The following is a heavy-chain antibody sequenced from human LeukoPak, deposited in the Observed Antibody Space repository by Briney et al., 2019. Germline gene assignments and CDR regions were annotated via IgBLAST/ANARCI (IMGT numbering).Heavy chain of an antibody. V-gene: IGHV4-59*01. J-gene: IGHJ4*02. CDR2: IYYSGST. CDR3: ARGRGIQLWTYFDY. D-gene: IGHD5-18*01. Sequence: SETLSLTCTVSGGSISNYYWSWIRQPPGKGLEYIGYIYYSGSTSYNPSLKTRVTISVDTSKNQFSLKLSSVTAADTAVYYCARGRGIQLWTYFDYWGQGTLVTVSS. CDR1: GGSISNYY.